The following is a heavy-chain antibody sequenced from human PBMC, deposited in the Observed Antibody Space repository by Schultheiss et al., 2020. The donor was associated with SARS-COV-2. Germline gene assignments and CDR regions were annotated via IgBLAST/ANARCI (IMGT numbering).Heavy chain of an antibody. CDR3: ARLGYCSSTSCSNWFDP. Sequence: SETLSLTCTVSGGSISSSNWWSWIRQPPGKGLEWIGYIYYSGSTYYNPSLKSRVTISVDRSKNQFSLKLSSVTAADTAVYYCARLGYCSSTSCSNWFDPWGQGTLVTVSS. J-gene: IGHJ5*02. V-gene: IGHV4-28*01. D-gene: IGHD2-2*01. CDR1: GGSISSSNW. CDR2: IYYSGST.